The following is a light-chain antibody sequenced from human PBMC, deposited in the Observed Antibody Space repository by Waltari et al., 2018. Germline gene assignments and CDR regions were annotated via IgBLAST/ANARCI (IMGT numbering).Light chain of an antibody. Sequence: QSALTQHASVSGSTGQSITIACTGTSSDVGSYNLVSWYQQHPGKAPKLMIYEVSKRPSGVSNRFSGSKSGNTASLTISGLQAEDEADYYCCSYAGSSTWVFGGGTKLTVL. J-gene: IGLJ3*02. V-gene: IGLV2-23*02. CDR2: EVS. CDR1: SSDVGSYNL. CDR3: CSYAGSSTWV.